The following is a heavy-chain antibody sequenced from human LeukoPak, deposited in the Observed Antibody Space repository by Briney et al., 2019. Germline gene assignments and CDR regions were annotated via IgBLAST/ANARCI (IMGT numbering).Heavy chain of an antibody. D-gene: IGHD3-10*01. Sequence: SETLSLTCNVSGGSIRGYYRSWIRQPPGKGLEWIGYIYSSGSTNYNPSLKSRVTMSVDTSKNQFSLKVNSVTAADTAVYYCARVYDSGSQAYFYYMDVWGKGTTVTISS. CDR1: GGSIRGYY. J-gene: IGHJ6*03. CDR2: IYSSGST. V-gene: IGHV4-59*01. CDR3: ARVYDSGSQAYFYYMDV.